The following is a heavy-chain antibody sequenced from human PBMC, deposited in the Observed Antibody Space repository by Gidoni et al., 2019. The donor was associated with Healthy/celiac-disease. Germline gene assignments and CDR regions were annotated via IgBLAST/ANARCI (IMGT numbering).Heavy chain of an antibody. CDR1: GFTFADYA. J-gene: IGHJ4*02. CDR2: ISWNSGSI. D-gene: IGHD2-15*01. Sequence: VQLVESGGVLVQPGRSLRLSCAAYGFTFADYAMHWVRQAPGKGLEWVSGISWNSGSIGYADSVKGRFTISRDNAKNSLYLQMNSLRAEDTALYYCAKATDCSGGSCYSRLNDYFDYWGQGTLVTVSS. CDR3: AKATDCSGGSCYSRLNDYFDY. V-gene: IGHV3-9*01.